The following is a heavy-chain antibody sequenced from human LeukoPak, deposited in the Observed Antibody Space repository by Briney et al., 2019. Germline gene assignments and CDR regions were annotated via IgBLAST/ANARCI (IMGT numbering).Heavy chain of an antibody. CDR3: AREARYCSGGSCYPGGYGMDV. CDR2: INTNTGNP. CDR1: GYTFTSYA. Sequence: ASVKVSCKASGYTFTSYAMNWVRQAPGQGLEWMGWINTNTGNPTYAQGFTGRFVFSLDTSVSTAYLQISSLKAEDTAVYYCAREARYCSGGSCYPGGYGMDVWGQGTTVTVSS. V-gene: IGHV7-4-1*02. J-gene: IGHJ6*02. D-gene: IGHD2-15*01.